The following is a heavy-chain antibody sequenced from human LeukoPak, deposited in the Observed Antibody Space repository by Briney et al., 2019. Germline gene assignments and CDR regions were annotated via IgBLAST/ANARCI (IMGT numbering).Heavy chain of an antibody. CDR3: ARGLVYYGMDV. D-gene: IGHD2-8*02. V-gene: IGHV4-59*01. J-gene: IGHJ6*02. Sequence: SETLSLTCTVSGGSISSYYWSWIRQPPGKGLEWIGYIYYSGSTNYNPSLKSRVTISVDTSKNQFSLKLSSVTAADTAVYYCARGLVYYGMDVWGQGTTVTVSS. CDR1: GGSISSYY. CDR2: IYYSGST.